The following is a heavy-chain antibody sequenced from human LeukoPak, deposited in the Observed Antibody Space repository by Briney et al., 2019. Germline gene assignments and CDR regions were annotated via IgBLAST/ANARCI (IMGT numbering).Heavy chain of an antibody. J-gene: IGHJ4*02. Sequence: AAVKVSCKASGYTFTSYGISWVRQAPGQGLEWVGWISAYNGNTNYAQKLQGRVTMTTDTSTSTAYMELRSLRSDDTAVYYCARDWGGIVVVPVAILVARPFDYWGQGTLVSVSS. CDR1: GYTFTSYG. D-gene: IGHD2-2*01. CDR2: ISAYNGNT. V-gene: IGHV1-18*01. CDR3: ARDWGGIVVVPVAILVARPFDY.